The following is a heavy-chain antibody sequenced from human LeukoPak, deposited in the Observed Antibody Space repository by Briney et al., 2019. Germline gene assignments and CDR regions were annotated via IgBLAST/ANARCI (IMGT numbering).Heavy chain of an antibody. CDR1: GFTFSSYW. CDR2: INSDGSST. Sequence: GGSLRLSCAASGFTFSSYWMHWVRQAPGKGLVWVSRINSDGSSTSYADSVKGRFTISRDNAKNTLYLQMNSLRAEDTAVYYCARGRGSGSYYPAPNYYYYYGMDVWGKGTTVTVSS. D-gene: IGHD3-10*01. J-gene: IGHJ6*04. V-gene: IGHV3-74*01. CDR3: ARGRGSGSYYPAPNYYYYYGMDV.